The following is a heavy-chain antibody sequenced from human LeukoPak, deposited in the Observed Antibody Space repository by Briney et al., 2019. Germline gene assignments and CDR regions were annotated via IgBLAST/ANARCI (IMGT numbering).Heavy chain of an antibody. J-gene: IGHJ4*02. CDR3: AKDPGQRLRPSDY. Sequence: GGSLRLSCAASGFTFSSYSMNWVRQAPGKGLEWVSSISSSSSYIYYADSVKGRFTNSRDNSKNTLYLQMNSLRAEDTAVYYCAKDPGQRLRPSDYWGQGTLVTVSS. CDR1: GFTFSSYS. CDR2: ISSSSSYI. D-gene: IGHD6-25*01. V-gene: IGHV3-21*01.